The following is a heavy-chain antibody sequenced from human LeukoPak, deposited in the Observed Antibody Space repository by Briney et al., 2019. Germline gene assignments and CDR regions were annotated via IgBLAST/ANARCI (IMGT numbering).Heavy chain of an antibody. CDR2: ISYSGST. V-gene: IGHV4-39*01. CDR1: GGSISSSNYY. J-gene: IGHJ4*02. CDR3: ATIWGNQLFPFDS. D-gene: IGHD3-16*01. Sequence: SETLSLTCTVSGGSISSSNYYWGWIRQPAGKGLEWIASISYSGSTYYNPSLESRVTMSVDTSKNQFSLQLTSATAADTAVYYCATIWGNQLFPFDSWGQGTLVTVSS.